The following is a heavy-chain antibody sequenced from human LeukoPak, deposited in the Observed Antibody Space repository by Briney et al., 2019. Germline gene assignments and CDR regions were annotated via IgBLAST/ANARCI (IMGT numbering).Heavy chain of an antibody. CDR2: IIPIFGTA. V-gene: IGHV1-69*13. J-gene: IGHJ6*02. D-gene: IGHD3-16*01. CDR1: GNSISNYA. Sequence: ASVKDSCKASGNSISNYAVSWVRQAPGQGFEWMGGIIPIFGTADYAQKFQGRVTITADQSTSTTYMALSSLKSEDTATYYCTTRACHAGGCSSSFYYYYGLHFWGQGTTVSVSS. CDR3: TTRACHAGGCSSSFYYYYGLHF.